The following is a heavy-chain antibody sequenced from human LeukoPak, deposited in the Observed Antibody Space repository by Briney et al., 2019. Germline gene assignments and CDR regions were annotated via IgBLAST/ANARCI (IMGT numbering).Heavy chain of an antibody. CDR3: ARETGSSGWYGVY. D-gene: IGHD6-19*01. V-gene: IGHV4-59*01. CDR2: IYYSGST. J-gene: IGHJ4*02. CDR1: GGSISSYY. Sequence: PSETLSLTCTVSGGSISSYYWSWIRQPPGKGLEWIGYIYYSGSTNYNPPLKSRVTISVDTSKNQFSLKLSSVTAADTAVYYCARETGSSGWYGVYWGQGTLVTVSS.